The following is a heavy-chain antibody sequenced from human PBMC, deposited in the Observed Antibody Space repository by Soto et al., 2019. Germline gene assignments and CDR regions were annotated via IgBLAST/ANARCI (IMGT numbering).Heavy chain of an antibody. V-gene: IGHV1-46*04. J-gene: IGHJ4*02. CDR3: AKVTHRGPIAVAGPLGS. Sequence: QVHLVQSGAEVKKPGASVNVSCQASGSITNHHMHWVRQAPGQGLEWMGIFNPSGLSTTYAQKLQGRGTITRDTSTSTVYMELSSLTSEDTAVYFCAKVTHRGPIAVAGPLGSWGQGTLVIVSS. CDR1: GSITNHH. D-gene: IGHD6-19*01. CDR2: FNPSGLST.